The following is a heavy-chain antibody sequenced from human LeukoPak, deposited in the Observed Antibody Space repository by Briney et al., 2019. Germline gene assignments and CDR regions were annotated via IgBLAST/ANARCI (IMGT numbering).Heavy chain of an antibody. V-gene: IGHV3-30*04. Sequence: PGGSLRLSCAASGFTFSTYAMHWVRQAPGKGLEWVAVISYDGSDKYYADSVKGRFTISRDNSKNTLFLQLSSLRAQDTAVYYCARLFSYYMDVWGKGTTVTVSS. J-gene: IGHJ6*03. CDR2: ISYDGSDK. CDR1: GFTFSTYA. D-gene: IGHD3-9*01. CDR3: ARLFSYYMDV.